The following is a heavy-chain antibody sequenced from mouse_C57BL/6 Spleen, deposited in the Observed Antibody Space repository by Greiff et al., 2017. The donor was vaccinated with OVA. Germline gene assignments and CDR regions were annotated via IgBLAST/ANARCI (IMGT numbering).Heavy chain of an antibody. CDR1: GYTFTSYT. V-gene: IGHV1-4*01. CDR2: INPRSGYT. J-gene: IGHJ3*01. Sequence: QVQLQQSGAELARPGASVKMSCTASGYTFTSYTMHWVNQRPGKGLEWIGYINPRSGYTTSNQKLKDKATFTAGKSASTAYMQLSSLTTEDSAVYYCARGARTFAYWGQGTLVTVSA. CDR3: ARGARTFAY.